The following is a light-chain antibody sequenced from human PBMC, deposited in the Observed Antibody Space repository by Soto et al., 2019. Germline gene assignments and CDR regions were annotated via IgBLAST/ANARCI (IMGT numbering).Light chain of an antibody. CDR2: GVT. CDR3: FSHRSGDSHV. Sequence: QSVLTHPPSVSGSPGKSVTISCTGTTSVVGGYNYVSWYQQHPGKAPKLMIYGVTNRPSGVSNRFSGSKTGNTASLTISGLQAEDEADYYCFSHRSGDSHVFGTGTKVTVL. CDR1: TSVVGGYNY. V-gene: IGLV2-14*01. J-gene: IGLJ1*01.